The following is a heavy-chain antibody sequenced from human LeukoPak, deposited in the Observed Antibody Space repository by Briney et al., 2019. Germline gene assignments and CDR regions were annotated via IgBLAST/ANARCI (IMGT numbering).Heavy chain of an antibody. CDR1: GFTFSSYS. V-gene: IGHV3-48*01. CDR3: AKELSHPMIVVSTTIDY. D-gene: IGHD3-22*01. J-gene: IGHJ4*02. Sequence: PGGSLRLSCAASGFTFSSYSMNWVRQAPGKGLEWVSYISSSGSTIYYADSVKGRFTISRDNSKNTLYLQMNSLRAEDTAVYYCAKELSHPMIVVSTTIDYWGQGTLVTVSS. CDR2: ISSSGSTI.